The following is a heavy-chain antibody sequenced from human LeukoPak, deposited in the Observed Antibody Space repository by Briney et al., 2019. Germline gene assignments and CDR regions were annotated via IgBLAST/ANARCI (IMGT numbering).Heavy chain of an antibody. CDR3: AKGPSGYSYGPIDSY. Sequence: GGSLRLSCAASGFTFSSYGMHWVRQAPGKGLEWVAFIRYDGSNKYYADSVKGRFTISRDNSKNTLYLQMNSLRAEDTAVYYCAKGPSGYSYGPIDSYWGQGTLVTVSS. CDR2: IRYDGSNK. V-gene: IGHV3-30*02. CDR1: GFTFSSYG. D-gene: IGHD5-18*01. J-gene: IGHJ4*02.